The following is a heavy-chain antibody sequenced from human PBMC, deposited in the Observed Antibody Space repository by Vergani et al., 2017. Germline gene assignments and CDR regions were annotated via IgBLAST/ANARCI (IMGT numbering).Heavy chain of an antibody. D-gene: IGHD3-10*01. Sequence: QVQLVESGGGVVQPGGSLRLSCAASGFTFSSYGMHWVRQAPGKGLEWVAFIRYDGSNKYYADSVKGRFTISRDNSKNTLYLQMNSLRAEDTAVYYCASMDPSGENLWFGEQLDYWGQGTLVTVSS. J-gene: IGHJ4*02. CDR1: GFTFSSYG. CDR3: ASMDPSGENLWFGEQLDY. CDR2: IRYDGSNK. V-gene: IGHV3-30*02.